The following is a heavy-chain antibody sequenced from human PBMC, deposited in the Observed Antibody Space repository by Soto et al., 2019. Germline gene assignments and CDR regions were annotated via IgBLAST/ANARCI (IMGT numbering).Heavy chain of an antibody. Sequence: GGSLRLSCAASGFTFSSYWMHWVRQAPGKGLVWVSRINSDRSSTSYADSVKGRFPISRDNAKNTLYLQMNSLRAEDTAVYYCATAKYCTNGVCHPIGDAFDIWGQGTMVTVSS. CDR1: GFTFSSYW. V-gene: IGHV3-74*01. J-gene: IGHJ3*02. D-gene: IGHD2-8*01. CDR3: ATAKYCTNGVCHPIGDAFDI. CDR2: INSDRSST.